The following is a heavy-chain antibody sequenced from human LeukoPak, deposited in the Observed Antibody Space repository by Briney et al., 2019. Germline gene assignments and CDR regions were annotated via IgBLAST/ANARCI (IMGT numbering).Heavy chain of an antibody. CDR3: ARGEGITIFGVVNSWYFDL. CDR1: GGTFSSYA. V-gene: IGHV1-69*01. D-gene: IGHD3-3*01. J-gene: IGHJ2*01. CDR2: IIPIFGTA. Sequence: SVKVSCKASGGTFSSYAISWVRQAPGQGLEWMGGIIPIFGTANYAQKFQGRVTITADESTSTAYMELSSLGSEDTAVYYCARGEGITIFGVVNSWYFDLWGRGTLVTVSS.